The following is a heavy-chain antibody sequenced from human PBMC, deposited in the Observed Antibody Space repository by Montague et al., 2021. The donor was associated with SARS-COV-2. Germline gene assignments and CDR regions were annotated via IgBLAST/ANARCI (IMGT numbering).Heavy chain of an antibody. CDR1: GASFSNYY. V-gene: IGHV4-59*01. Sequence: SETLSLTCTVSGASFSNYYWSWIRQPPGKGLEWIEYIYYTGTTNYNPSLKSRVTISVDTSKTQFSLKLTSVTAADTAVYYCAREGYCSGGTCYSSGPNWFDPWGQGTLVTVSS. J-gene: IGHJ5*02. CDR3: AREGYCSGGTCYSSGPNWFDP. CDR2: IYYTGTT. D-gene: IGHD2-15*01.